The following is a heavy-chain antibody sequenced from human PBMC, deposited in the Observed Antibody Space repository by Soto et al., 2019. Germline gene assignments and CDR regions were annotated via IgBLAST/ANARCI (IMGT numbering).Heavy chain of an antibody. CDR2: FNPTRGST. Sequence: QVQLVQSGAEVKKPGASVKLSCKASGYTFINYYIHWVRQAPGQGLEWMGIFNPTRGSTNYAQKFQGRVTLTMDTSTRTVYMELSSRRFDDAAVYYCSRDLAAGDYWGQGALVTVSS. CDR3: SRDLAAGDY. D-gene: IGHD6-13*01. J-gene: IGHJ4*02. CDR1: GYTFINYY. V-gene: IGHV1-46*01.